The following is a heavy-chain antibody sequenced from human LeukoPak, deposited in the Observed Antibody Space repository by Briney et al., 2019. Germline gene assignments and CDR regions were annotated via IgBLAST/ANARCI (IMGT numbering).Heavy chain of an antibody. Sequence: SETLSLTCAVSGGSISSGGYSWSWIRQPPGKGLEWIGYIYHSGSTYYNPSLKSRVTISVDRSKNQFSLKLSSVTAADTAVYYCASTNYGDYYYYGMDVWGQGTTVTVSS. CDR2: IYHSGST. J-gene: IGHJ6*02. D-gene: IGHD4-17*01. CDR1: GGSISSGGYS. V-gene: IGHV4-30-2*02. CDR3: ASTNYGDYYYYGMDV.